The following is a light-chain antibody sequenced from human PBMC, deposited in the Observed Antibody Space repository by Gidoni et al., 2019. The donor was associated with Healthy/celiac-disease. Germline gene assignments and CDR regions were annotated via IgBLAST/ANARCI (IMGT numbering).Light chain of an antibody. J-gene: IGLJ3*02. Sequence: QSVLTQPHSVSAAPGQKVTISCSGSSSNIGNNYVSWYQQLPGTAPKLLIYDNNKRPSGSPDRFSGAKSGTSATLGITGLQTGDEADYYCGTWDSSLSAWVFGGGTKLNVL. CDR2: DNN. CDR1: SSNIGNNY. CDR3: GTWDSSLSAWV. V-gene: IGLV1-51*01.